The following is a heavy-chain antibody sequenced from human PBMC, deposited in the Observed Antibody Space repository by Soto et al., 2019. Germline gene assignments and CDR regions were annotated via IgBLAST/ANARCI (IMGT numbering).Heavy chain of an antibody. D-gene: IGHD6-13*01. CDR3: ARCLKYSSPDY. CDR2: IYSSGST. V-gene: IGHV4-59*01. CDR1: GGSINYYY. Sequence: SETLSLTRTVSGGSINYYYWSWIRQPPGKGLEWIGYIYSSGSTNYNPSLKSRVTISVDTSKNQFSLRLSSVTVADTAVYYCARCLKYSSPDYWGQGTLVTVSS. J-gene: IGHJ4*02.